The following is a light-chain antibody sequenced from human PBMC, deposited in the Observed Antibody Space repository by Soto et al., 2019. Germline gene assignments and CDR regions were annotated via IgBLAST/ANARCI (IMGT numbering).Light chain of an antibody. Sequence: IVMTQSPDSLAVSLGERATINCKSSQNVLYSSNNKNQLALYQQKPGQPPKLLIYWASTRESGVPDRFSGSGSGTDFILTISSLQAEDVAVYYCQQYYSPPLTFGGGTKVDIK. CDR2: WAS. V-gene: IGKV4-1*01. CDR3: QQYYSPPLT. J-gene: IGKJ4*01. CDR1: QNVLYSSNNKNQ.